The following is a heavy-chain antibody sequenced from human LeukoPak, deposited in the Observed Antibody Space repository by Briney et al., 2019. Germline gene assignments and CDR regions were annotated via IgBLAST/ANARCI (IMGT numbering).Heavy chain of an antibody. CDR2: INLDGSQK. V-gene: IGHV3-7*01. CDR3: ARKRPNYFDY. J-gene: IGHJ4*02. CDR1: GCTFSNYW. Sequence: GGSLRLSCAASGCTFSNYWMAWVRQAPEKGPEWVANINLDGSQKYYVDSVKGRFTISRDNAENSLYLQMNSLRAEDTALYYCARKRPNYFDYWGQGTLVTVSS.